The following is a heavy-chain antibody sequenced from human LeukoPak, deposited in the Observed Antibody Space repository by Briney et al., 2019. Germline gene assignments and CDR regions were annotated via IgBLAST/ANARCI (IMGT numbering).Heavy chain of an antibody. J-gene: IGHJ4*02. CDR3: AKPGVGATHLLTPHDY. CDR1: GFTFGNYA. CDR2: ISGSGGAT. D-gene: IGHD1-26*01. V-gene: IGHV3-23*01. Sequence: PGGSLSLSCAASGFTFGNYAMSWVRQAPGKGLEWVSSISGSGGATYYAESVKGRFTISRDNSKNTVSLQMNGLRAEDTAVYFCAKPGVGATHLLTPHDYWGQGTLVTVSS.